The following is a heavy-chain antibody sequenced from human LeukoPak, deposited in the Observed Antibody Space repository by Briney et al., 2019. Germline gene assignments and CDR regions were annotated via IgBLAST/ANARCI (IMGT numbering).Heavy chain of an antibody. J-gene: IGHJ1*01. D-gene: IGHD4-17*01. Sequence: GGSLRLSCAASGFTVSSNYMSWVRQAPGKGLEWVSVIYSGGSTYYADSVKGRFTISRDNSKNTLYLQMNSLRAEDTAVYYCARSTTARDAEYFQHWGQGTLVTVSS. CDR1: GFTVSSNY. V-gene: IGHV3-66*01. CDR2: IYSGGST. CDR3: ARSTTARDAEYFQH.